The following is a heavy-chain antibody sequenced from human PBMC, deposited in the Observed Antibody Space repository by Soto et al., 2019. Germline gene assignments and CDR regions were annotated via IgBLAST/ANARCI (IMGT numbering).Heavy chain of an antibody. Sequence: PGGSLRLSCAASGFTCSSYAMSWVRQAPGKGLEWVSAISGSGGSTYYADSVKGRFTISRDNSKNTLYLQMNSLRAEDTAVYYCAKDMYYDILTGYYRGPYFDYWGQGTLVTVSS. V-gene: IGHV3-23*01. CDR2: ISGSGGST. D-gene: IGHD3-9*01. CDR3: AKDMYYDILTGYYRGPYFDY. J-gene: IGHJ4*02. CDR1: GFTCSSYA.